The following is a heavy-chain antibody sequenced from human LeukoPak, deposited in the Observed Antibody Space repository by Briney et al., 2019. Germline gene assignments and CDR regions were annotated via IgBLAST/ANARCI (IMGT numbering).Heavy chain of an antibody. Sequence: GRSLRLSCAASGFTFSSYNMNWVREAPRKGLEWVSSISRSNNYIYYADSVRGRFTISRDNAKNSLYLQMNSLRAEDTAVYYCARDNPGSGWTQCFDYWGQGTLVTVSS. D-gene: IGHD6-19*01. CDR2: ISRSNNYI. CDR3: ARDNPGSGWTQCFDY. V-gene: IGHV3-21*01. CDR1: GFTFSSYN. J-gene: IGHJ4*02.